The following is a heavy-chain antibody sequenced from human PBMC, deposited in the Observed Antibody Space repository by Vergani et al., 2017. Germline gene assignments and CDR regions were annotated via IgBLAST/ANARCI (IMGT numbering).Heavy chain of an antibody. Sequence: QVQLQEAGPGLAKPSETLSLTCTVSGDSISNNYWSWIRQPPGKGLEWIGYISYGGITNYNPSLMGRVTISLDTSKNQFSLNLSSVTAADTAVYYCARAGYCSGDSCYSGPFDYWGQGTLVTVSS. D-gene: IGHD2-15*01. CDR3: ARAGYCSGDSCYSGPFDY. V-gene: IGHV4-59*01. CDR2: ISYGGIT. CDR1: GDSISNNY. J-gene: IGHJ4*02.